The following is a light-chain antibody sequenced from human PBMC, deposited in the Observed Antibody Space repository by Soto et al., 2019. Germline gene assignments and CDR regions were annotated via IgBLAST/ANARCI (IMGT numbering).Light chain of an antibody. CDR2: EVT. CDR3: RSYAGTGTWI. Sequence: QSVLTQPASVSGSPGQSITISCTGTTSDVGTYNLVSWYQQYPGKAPQVVISEVTKRASGVSDRFSGSKSGNMASLTISGLQAEDEADYYCRSYAGTGTWIFGGGTKLTVL. CDR1: TSDVGTYNL. V-gene: IGLV2-23*02. J-gene: IGLJ2*01.